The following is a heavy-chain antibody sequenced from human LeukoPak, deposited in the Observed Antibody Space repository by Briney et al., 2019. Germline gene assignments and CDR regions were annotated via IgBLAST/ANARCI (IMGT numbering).Heavy chain of an antibody. CDR3: ARDRITGTWASRYYYYYGMDV. J-gene: IGHJ6*02. CDR1: GGSISSGGSY. D-gene: IGHD1-7*01. Sequence: SQTLSLTCTVSGGSISSGGSYWSWIRQPPGKGLEWIGYIYYSGSTNYNPSLKSRVTISVDTSKNQFSLKLSSVTAADTAVYYCARDRITGTWASRYYYYYGMDVWGQGTTVTVSS. V-gene: IGHV4-61*08. CDR2: IYYSGST.